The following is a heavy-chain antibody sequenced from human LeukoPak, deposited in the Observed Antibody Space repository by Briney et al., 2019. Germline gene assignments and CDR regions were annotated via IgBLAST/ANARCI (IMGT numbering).Heavy chain of an antibody. D-gene: IGHD2-2*01. V-gene: IGHV3-21*01. CDR3: ARDEGVVVPAASLAFDI. CDR1: GFTFSSYS. CDR2: ISSSSSYI. J-gene: IGHJ3*02. Sequence: PGGSLRLSCAGSGFTFSSYSMNWVRQAPGKGLEWVSSISSSSSYIYYADSVKGRFTISRDNAKNSLYLQMNSLRAEDTAVYYCARDEGVVVPAASLAFDIWGQGTMVTVSS.